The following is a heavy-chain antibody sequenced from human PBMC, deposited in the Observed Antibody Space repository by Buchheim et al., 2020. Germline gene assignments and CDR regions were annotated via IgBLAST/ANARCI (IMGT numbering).Heavy chain of an antibody. Sequence: QVQLVESGGGVVQPGRSLRLSCAASGFTFSSYGMHWVRQAPGKGLEWVAVIWYDGSNQYYADSVKGRFTISRDNSKNTLYLQMNSLRAEDTAVYYCAREIAMWIQLWSFDYWGQGTL. V-gene: IGHV3-33*01. CDR1: GFTFSSYG. J-gene: IGHJ4*02. CDR2: IWYDGSNQ. CDR3: AREIAMWIQLWSFDY. D-gene: IGHD5-18*01.